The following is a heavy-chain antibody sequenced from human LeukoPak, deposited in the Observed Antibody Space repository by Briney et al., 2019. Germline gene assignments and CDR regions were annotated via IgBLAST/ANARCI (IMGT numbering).Heavy chain of an antibody. CDR3: ARVNYYGSGSYYKD. J-gene: IGHJ4*02. CDR1: GGSISSYY. D-gene: IGHD3-10*01. Sequence: SETLSLTCTVSGGSISSYYWSWIRQPPGKGLEWIGYIYYSGSTNYNPSLKSRVTISVDTSKNQFSLKLSSVTAADTAVYYCARVNYYGSGSYYKDWGQGTLVTASS. CDR2: IYYSGST. V-gene: IGHV4-59*01.